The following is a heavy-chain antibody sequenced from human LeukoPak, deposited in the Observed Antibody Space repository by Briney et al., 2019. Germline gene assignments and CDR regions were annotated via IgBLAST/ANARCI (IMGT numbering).Heavy chain of an antibody. J-gene: IGHJ6*02. CDR2: IWYDGSNK. CDR1: GFTFSSYG. Sequence: GGSLRLSCAASGFTFSSYGMHWVRQAPGKGLEGVAVIWYDGSNKYYADSVKGRFTISRDNSKNTLYLQMNSLRAEDTAVYYCARGRSSGWSRVLENYYYYGMDVWGQGTTVTVSS. V-gene: IGHV3-33*01. D-gene: IGHD6-19*01. CDR3: ARGRSSGWSRVLENYYYYGMDV.